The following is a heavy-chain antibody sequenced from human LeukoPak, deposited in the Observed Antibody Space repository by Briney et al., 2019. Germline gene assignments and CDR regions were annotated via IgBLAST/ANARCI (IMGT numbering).Heavy chain of an antibody. D-gene: IGHD3-22*01. CDR1: GYTFTGYY. Sequence: ASVTVSCKASGYTFTGYYMHWVRQAPGQGLEWMGWINPNSGGTNYAQKFQGRVTMTRDTSISTAYMELSRLRSEDAAVYYCARDTSPYYYDSSIIIGYWGQGTLVTVSS. CDR3: ARDTSPYYYDSSIIIGY. CDR2: INPNSGGT. J-gene: IGHJ4*02. V-gene: IGHV1-2*02.